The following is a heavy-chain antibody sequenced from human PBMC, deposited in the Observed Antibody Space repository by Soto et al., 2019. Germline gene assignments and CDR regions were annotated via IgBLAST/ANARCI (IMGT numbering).Heavy chain of an antibody. V-gene: IGHV3-7*03. CDR2: IKKDGSEK. CDR3: VTGYHSDY. D-gene: IGHD5-18*01. J-gene: IGHJ4*02. CDR1: GISTSSDW. Sequence: EQLVESGGALVRPGESLRLSCAASGISTSSDWMGWVRQAPGRGLEWVASIKKDGSEKYYMDSLKGRFTISRDNALNSLYLQMNSLRAEDTAVYFCVTGYHSDYWGQGTLVTVSS.